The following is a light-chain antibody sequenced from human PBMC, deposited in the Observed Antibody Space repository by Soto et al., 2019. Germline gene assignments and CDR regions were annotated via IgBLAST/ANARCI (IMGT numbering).Light chain of an antibody. CDR3: QQYYSTPRT. CDR2: WAS. J-gene: IGKJ2*01. V-gene: IGKV4-1*01. CDR1: QSILYSSNNKNY. Sequence: DFVLTQSPDSLAVSLGERATINCKSSQSILYSSNNKNYLAWYQQKPGQPPKLLIYWASTRESGVSDRFSGSRSGTDFTLTISSLQAEDVAVCYCQQYYSTPRTFGQGTKLEIK.